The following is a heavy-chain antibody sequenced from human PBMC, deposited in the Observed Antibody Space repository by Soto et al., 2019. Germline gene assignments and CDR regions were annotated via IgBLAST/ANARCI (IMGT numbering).Heavy chain of an antibody. J-gene: IGHJ4*02. CDR3: ARVSYPLIIAAGDY. CDR1: GFTFSSYG. Sequence: QVQLVESGGGVVQPGRSLRLSCAASGFTFSSYGMHWVRQAPGKGLEWVAVIWYDGSKKYYADSVKGRFTSSRDNSKNTLYLQMNSLRAEDTAVYYCARVSYPLIIAAGDYWGQGTLVTVSS. D-gene: IGHD2-15*01. CDR2: IWYDGSKK. V-gene: IGHV3-33*01.